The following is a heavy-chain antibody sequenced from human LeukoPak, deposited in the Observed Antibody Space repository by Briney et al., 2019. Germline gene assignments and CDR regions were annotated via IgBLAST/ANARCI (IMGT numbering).Heavy chain of an antibody. CDR2: ISWNSGSI. CDR3: AKGGSYYYMHV. D-gene: IGHD3-10*01. V-gene: IGHV3-9*01. Sequence: GRSLRLSCAASGFTFDDYAMHWVRQAPGKGLEWVSGISWNSGSIGYADSVKGRFTISRDNAKNSLYLQMNSLRAEDTALYYCAKGGSYYYMHVWGKGTTVTVSS. J-gene: IGHJ6*03. CDR1: GFTFDDYA.